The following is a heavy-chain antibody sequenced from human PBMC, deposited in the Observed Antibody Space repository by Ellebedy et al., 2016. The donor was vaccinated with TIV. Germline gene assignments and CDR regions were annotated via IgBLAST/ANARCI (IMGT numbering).Heavy chain of an antibody. CDR2: IIPIFGTA. V-gene: IGHV1-69*13. CDR1: GGTFSSYA. CDR3: ARVTPSYCSGGSCYSLDY. D-gene: IGHD2-15*01. J-gene: IGHJ4*02. Sequence: SVKVSXKASGGTFSSYAISWVRQAPGQGLEWMGGIIPIFGTANYAQKFQGRVTITADESTSTAYMELSSLRSEDTAVYYCARVTPSYCSGGSCYSLDYWGQGTLVTVSS.